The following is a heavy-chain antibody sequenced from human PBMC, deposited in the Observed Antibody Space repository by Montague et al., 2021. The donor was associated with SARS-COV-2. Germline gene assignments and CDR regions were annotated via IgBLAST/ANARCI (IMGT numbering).Heavy chain of an antibody. CDR3: ARLRDGVVPSPILGVGPYYSYYFIDV. CDR1: GGSFSGYH. D-gene: IGHD3-10*01. J-gene: IGHJ6*03. Sequence: SETLSLTRAVYGGSFSGYHWNWIRQPPGKGLEWIGEINHGGITNXNPSLKSRLTISADTSKNQFSLKLTSVAAADTAVYYCARLRDGVVPSPILGVGPYYSYYFIDVWGKGTTVTVSS. V-gene: IGHV4-34*01. CDR2: INHGGIT.